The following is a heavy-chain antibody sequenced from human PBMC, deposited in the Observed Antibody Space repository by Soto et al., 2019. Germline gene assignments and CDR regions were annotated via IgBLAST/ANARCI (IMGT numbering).Heavy chain of an antibody. D-gene: IGHD1-26*01. CDR3: ASLGRIGIDF. Sequence: QVQLQESGPGLVKPSGTLSLTCAVSSGSISSSNWWSWVRQPPGKGLERIGEIYHSGSTNYNPSLKSRVTISVDKTKNQFSVRLNSVTAADAAVYYCASLGRIGIDFWGQGSLVTVSS. J-gene: IGHJ4*02. V-gene: IGHV4-4*02. CDR2: IYHSGST. CDR1: SGSISSSNW.